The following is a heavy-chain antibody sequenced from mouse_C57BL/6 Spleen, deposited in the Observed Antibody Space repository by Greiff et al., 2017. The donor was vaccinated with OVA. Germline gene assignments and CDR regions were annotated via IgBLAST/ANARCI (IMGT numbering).Heavy chain of an antibody. CDR2: ISYDGSN. J-gene: IGHJ1*03. V-gene: IGHV3-6*01. CDR1: GYSITSGYY. D-gene: IGHD1-1*01. CDR3: AREGDYYGSSDWYFDV. Sequence: ESGPGLVKPSPSLSLTCSATGYSITSGYYWNLIRQFPGNKLEWMGYISYDGSNNYNPSLKNRISITRDTSKNQFFLKLNSVTTEDTATYYCAREGDYYGSSDWYFDVWGTGTTVTVSS.